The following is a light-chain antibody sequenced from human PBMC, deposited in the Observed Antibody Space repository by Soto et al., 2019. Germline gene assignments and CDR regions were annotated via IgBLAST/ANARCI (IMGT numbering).Light chain of an antibody. Sequence: EIVLTQSPATLSLSPGERATLSCRASQSVSSYLAWYQQKPGQAPRLLIYDASNRATGIPARFSGSGSGTDFTLTIISLEPEDFAVYYCQQRSNWPPANTFGQGTRLEIK. CDR3: QQRSNWPPANT. CDR1: QSVSSY. J-gene: IGKJ5*01. V-gene: IGKV3-11*01. CDR2: DAS.